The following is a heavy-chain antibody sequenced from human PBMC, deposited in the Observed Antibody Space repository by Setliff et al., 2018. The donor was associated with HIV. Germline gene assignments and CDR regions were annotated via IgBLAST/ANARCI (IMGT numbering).Heavy chain of an antibody. CDR3: ARHRDPPGSSWIYYYYYMDL. CDR1: GGSFSGYY. V-gene: IGHV4-59*08. Sequence: PSETLSLTCTVSGGSFSGYYCWSWIRQSPGERLEWIGYIYYSGSTNYNPSLKSRVTISVDTSKNQFSLKLSSVTAADTAVYYCARHRDPPGSSWIYYYYYMDLWGEGTTVTVSS. J-gene: IGHJ6*03. D-gene: IGHD6-13*01. CDR2: IYYSGST.